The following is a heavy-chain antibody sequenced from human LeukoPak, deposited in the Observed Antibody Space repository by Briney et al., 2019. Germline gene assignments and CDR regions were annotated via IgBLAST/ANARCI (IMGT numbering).Heavy chain of an antibody. D-gene: IGHD3-3*01. V-gene: IGHV3-9*01. Sequence: AGGSLRLSCAASGFTFDDYAMHWVRQAPGKGLEWVSGISWNSGSIGYADSVKGRFTISRDNSKNTLYLQMNSLRAEDTAVYYCAKDRANNFWSGYYVGPQDRYYFDYWGQGTLVTVSS. CDR2: ISWNSGSI. CDR3: AKDRANNFWSGYYVGPQDRYYFDY. J-gene: IGHJ4*02. CDR1: GFTFDDYA.